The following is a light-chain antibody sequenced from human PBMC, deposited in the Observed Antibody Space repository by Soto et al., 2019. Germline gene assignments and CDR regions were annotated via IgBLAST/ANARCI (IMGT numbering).Light chain of an antibody. CDR1: QSISIY. J-gene: IGKJ4*01. V-gene: IGKV1-39*01. CDR3: QQTYSGPLT. Sequence: DIQMAQTPSSLSASXXDRVXITFRASQSISIYLNWYQQKPGKAPXALIYTASSLQSGVPSRFSGIGSGTDFTLSISSLQPEDFATYYCQQTYSGPLTFGGGTKV. CDR2: TAS.